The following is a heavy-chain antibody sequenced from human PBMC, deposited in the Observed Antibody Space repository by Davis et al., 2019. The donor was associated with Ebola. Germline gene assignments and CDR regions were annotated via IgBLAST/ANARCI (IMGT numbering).Heavy chain of an antibody. Sequence: GESLKISCAASGFTFSSYAMSWVRQAPGKGLEWVSSISGSGGSTYYADSVKGRFTISRDNSKNTLYLQMNSLRAEDTAVYYCARDELELRFGDNWFDPWGQGTLVTVSS. D-gene: IGHD1-7*01. J-gene: IGHJ5*02. CDR2: ISGSGGST. CDR1: GFTFSSYA. CDR3: ARDELELRFGDNWFDP. V-gene: IGHV3-23*01.